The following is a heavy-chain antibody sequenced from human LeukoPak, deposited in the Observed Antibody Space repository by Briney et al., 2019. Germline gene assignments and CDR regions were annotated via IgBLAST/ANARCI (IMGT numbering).Heavy chain of an antibody. Sequence: GGSLRLSCAASGFTFSNYAMYWVRRAPGKGLEYVSAISSNGGSTYYANSVKGRFTISRDNSKNTLYLQMGSLRAEDMAVYYCARYRCSSTSCFVDYWGQGTLVTVSS. V-gene: IGHV3-64*01. CDR2: ISSNGGST. J-gene: IGHJ4*02. D-gene: IGHD2-2*01. CDR3: ARYRCSSTSCFVDY. CDR1: GFTFSNYA.